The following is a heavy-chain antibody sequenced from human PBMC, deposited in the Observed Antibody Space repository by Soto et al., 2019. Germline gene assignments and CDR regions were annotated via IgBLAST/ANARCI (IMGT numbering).Heavy chain of an antibody. CDR3: ARMKTLDCSGGSCYSISVAFDI. D-gene: IGHD2-15*01. Sequence: GASVKVSCKASGYTFTGYYMHWVRQASGQGLEWMGWINPNSGGTNYAQKFQGWVTMTRDTSISTAYMELSRLRSDDTAVYYCARMKTLDCSGGSCYSISVAFDIWGQGTMVTVSS. CDR1: GYTFTGYY. CDR2: INPNSGGT. J-gene: IGHJ3*02. V-gene: IGHV1-2*04.